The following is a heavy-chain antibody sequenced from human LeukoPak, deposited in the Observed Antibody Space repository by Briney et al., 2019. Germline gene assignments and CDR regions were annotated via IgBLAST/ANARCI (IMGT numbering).Heavy chain of an antibody. CDR3: ASSAYYYDSSGYTQHYYGMDV. V-gene: IGHV1-8*01. CDR2: MNPNSGNT. D-gene: IGHD3-22*01. Sequence: ASVKVSCKASGYTFTSYDINWVRQATGQGLEWMGWMNPNSGNTGYAQKFQGRVTMTRNTPTSTAYMELSSLRSEDTAVYYCASSAYYYDSSGYTQHYYGMDVWGQGTTVTVSS. CDR1: GYTFTSYD. J-gene: IGHJ6*02.